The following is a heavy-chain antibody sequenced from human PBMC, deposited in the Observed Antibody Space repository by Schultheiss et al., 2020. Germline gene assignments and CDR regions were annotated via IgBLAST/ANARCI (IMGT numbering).Heavy chain of an antibody. CDR1: GFTFSSYG. Sequence: GGSLRLSCAASGFTFSSYGMHWVRQAPGKGLEWVSYISSSSSTIYYADSVKGRFTISRDNSKNTLYLQMNSLRAEDTAVYYCARGGSYNWNSFDYWGQGTLGTVS. J-gene: IGHJ4*02. CDR3: ARGGSYNWNSFDY. V-gene: IGHV3-48*01. CDR2: ISSSSSTI. D-gene: IGHD1-7*01.